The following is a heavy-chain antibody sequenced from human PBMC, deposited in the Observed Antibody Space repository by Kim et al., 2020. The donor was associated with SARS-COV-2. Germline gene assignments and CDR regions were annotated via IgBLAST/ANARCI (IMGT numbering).Heavy chain of an antibody. CDR2: VSGSGGNT. V-gene: IGHV3-23*01. CDR1: GFTFSTSG. D-gene: IGHD2-8*02. CDR3: GEVRILYGLDGEY. Sequence: GGSLRLSCTASGFTFSTSGMSWVRQAPGKGLEWVSGVSGSGGNTYYAESVKGRFTISRHNSKNSLYLEVNTLRAEDTAVYYWGEVRILYGLDGEY. J-gene: IGHJ1*01.